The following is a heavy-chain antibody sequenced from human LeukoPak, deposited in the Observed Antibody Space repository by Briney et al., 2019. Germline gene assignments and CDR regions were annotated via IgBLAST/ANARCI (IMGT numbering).Heavy chain of an antibody. Sequence: KPSETLSLTCTVSGGSISSYYWSWIRQPPGKGLEWIGYIYYSGSTNYNPSLKSRVTISVDTSKNQFSLKLSSVTAADTAVYYCASSRYYDSSGYLGWGQGTLVTVSS. V-gene: IGHV4-59*01. J-gene: IGHJ4*02. CDR2: IYYSGST. CDR3: ASSRYYDSSGYLG. D-gene: IGHD3-22*01. CDR1: GGSISSYY.